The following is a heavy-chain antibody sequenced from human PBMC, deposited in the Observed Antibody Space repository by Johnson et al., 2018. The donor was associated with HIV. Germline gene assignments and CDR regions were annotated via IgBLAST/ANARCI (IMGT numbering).Heavy chain of an antibody. CDR2: ISSNGIGT. D-gene: IGHD3-10*01. CDR3: ARSRGPMRKDAFDI. CDR1: GFTFSSYA. J-gene: IGHJ3*02. V-gene: IGHV3-64*01. Sequence: VQLVESGGGLVQPGRSLRLSCAASGFTFSSYAMHWVRQAPGKGLEYVSAISSNGIGTYYANSVDGRFTISRDNDKNTLYLEMGSLRVEDMAVYYCARSRGPMRKDAFDIWGQGTKVTVSS.